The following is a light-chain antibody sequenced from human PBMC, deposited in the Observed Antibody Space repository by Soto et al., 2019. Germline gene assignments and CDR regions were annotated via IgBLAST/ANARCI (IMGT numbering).Light chain of an antibody. CDR1: SSDVGGYDY. CDR3: SSYTGGNPSYV. Sequence: QSVLTQPPSASGSPGQSVTISCTVTSSDVGGYDYVSWYQQHPGKAPKLMIYEVTIRPSGVSDRFSGSKSGNTASLTVSGLQAEDEADYYCSSYTGGNPSYVFGTGTKV. J-gene: IGLJ1*01. V-gene: IGLV2-8*01. CDR2: EVT.